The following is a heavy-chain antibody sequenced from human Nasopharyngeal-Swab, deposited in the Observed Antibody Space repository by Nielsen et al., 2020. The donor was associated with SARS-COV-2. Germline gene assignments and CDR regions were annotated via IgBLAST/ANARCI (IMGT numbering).Heavy chain of an antibody. D-gene: IGHD2-15*01. CDR3: ARVGRCCSGGSCYSGY. V-gene: IGHV5-10-1*01. J-gene: IGHJ4*02. CDR2: IDPRDSYT. CDR1: GYSFTSYW. Sequence: KVSCKGSGYSFTSYWISWVRQMPGKGLEWMGRIDPRDSYTNYSTSFQGHVTISADKSISTAYLQWSSLKASDTAMYYCARVGRCCSGGSCYSGYWGQGTLVTVSS.